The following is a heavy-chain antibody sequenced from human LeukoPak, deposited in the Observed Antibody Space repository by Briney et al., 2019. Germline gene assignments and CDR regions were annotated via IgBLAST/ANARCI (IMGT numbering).Heavy chain of an antibody. V-gene: IGHV3-30*04. J-gene: IGHJ4*02. CDR3: VRDNYGGILDF. CDR2: VLYDGSNK. D-gene: IGHD4-23*01. CDR1: GFTFTRYT. Sequence: GGSLRLSCAASGFTFTRYTMHWVRQAPGKGLEWVAVVLYDGSNKYYVDSVKGRFTLSRDNSKNTLSLQMNTLRADDTAVYYCVRDNYGGILDFWGQGALVTVSS.